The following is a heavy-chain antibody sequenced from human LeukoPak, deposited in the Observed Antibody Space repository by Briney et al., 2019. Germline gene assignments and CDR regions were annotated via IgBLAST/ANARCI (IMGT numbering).Heavy chain of an antibody. D-gene: IGHD4-17*01. J-gene: IGHJ4*02. CDR3: ARDPGSVDYGDHIVFSSDY. CDR1: GFTFSSYS. Sequence: PGGSLRLSCAASGFTFSSYSMNWVRQAPGKGLEWVSYISSSSRTIYYADSVKGRFTISRDNAKKSLYLQMNSLRDEDTAVYYCARDPGSVDYGDHIVFSSDYWGQGTLVTVPS. CDR2: ISSSSRTI. V-gene: IGHV3-48*02.